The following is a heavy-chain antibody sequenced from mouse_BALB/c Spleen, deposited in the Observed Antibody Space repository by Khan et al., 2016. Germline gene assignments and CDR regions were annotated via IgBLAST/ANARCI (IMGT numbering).Heavy chain of an antibody. CDR1: GFTFSDYY. CDR2: ISDGVSYT. D-gene: IGHD2-4*01. V-gene: IGHV5-4*02. CDR3: AREGLRRGFAY. Sequence: EVELVESGGGLVKPGGSLKLSCAASGFTFSDYYMYWVRQTPEKRLEWVATISDGVSYTYHPDSVTWRFTISRDNAKNNLYLQMSSRKSEDTAMYCCAREGLRRGFAYWGQGTLVTVSA. J-gene: IGHJ3*01.